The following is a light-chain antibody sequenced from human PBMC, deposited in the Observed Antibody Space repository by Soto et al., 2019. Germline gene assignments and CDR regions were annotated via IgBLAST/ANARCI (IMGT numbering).Light chain of an antibody. CDR1: QSVSSN. CDR2: GAS. J-gene: IGKJ1*01. CDR3: QQHGNSPLT. V-gene: IGKV3-15*01. Sequence: EIVITQTPAALSVSPGERATLSCRASQSVSSNLAWYQQKPGQAPRLLIYGASTRATGIPARFSGSGSGTDFTLTISSLEPEDFAVYYCQQHGNSPLTFGQGTKVDIK.